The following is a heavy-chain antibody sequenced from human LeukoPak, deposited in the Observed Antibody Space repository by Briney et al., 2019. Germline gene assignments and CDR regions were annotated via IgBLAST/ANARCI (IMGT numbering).Heavy chain of an antibody. CDR1: GFTFSSYG. J-gene: IGHJ2*01. D-gene: IGHD3-10*01. V-gene: IGHV3-23*01. CDR2: ISGSGGST. Sequence: GGSLRLSCAASGFTFSSYGMSWVRQAPGKGLEWVSAISGSGGSTYYADSVKGRFTISRDNAKNSLYLQMNSLRAEDTAVYYCARVRLSLYYGGGFDLWGRGTLVTVSS. CDR3: ARVRLSLYYGGGFDL.